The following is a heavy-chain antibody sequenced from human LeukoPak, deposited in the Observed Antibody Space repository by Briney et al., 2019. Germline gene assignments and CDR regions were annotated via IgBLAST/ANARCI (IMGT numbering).Heavy chain of an antibody. CDR1: GYTFTSYG. CDR3: ARNVEMATIYYYYGMDV. V-gene: IGHV1-18*01. Sequence: ASVKVSCKASGYTFTSYGISWVRQAPGQGLEWMGWISAYNGNTNYAQKLQGRVTMTTDTSTSTAYMELSSLRSEDTAVYYCARNVEMATIYYYYGMDVWGQGTTVTVSS. J-gene: IGHJ6*02. CDR2: ISAYNGNT. D-gene: IGHD5-12*01.